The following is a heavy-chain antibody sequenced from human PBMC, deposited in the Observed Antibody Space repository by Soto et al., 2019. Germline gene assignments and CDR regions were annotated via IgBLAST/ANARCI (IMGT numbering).Heavy chain of an antibody. CDR3: SSMTTVTTFDY. CDR1: GGSISSRY. CDR2: ISYSGST. J-gene: IGHJ4*02. D-gene: IGHD4-17*01. Sequence: SETLSLTCTVSGGSISSRYWSWIRQPPGKGLEWIGYISYSGSTYYNPSLKSRVTISLDTSKNQFSLKLSSVNAADTAMYYCSSMTTVTTFDYWGQGSLVTVSS. V-gene: IGHV4-59*11.